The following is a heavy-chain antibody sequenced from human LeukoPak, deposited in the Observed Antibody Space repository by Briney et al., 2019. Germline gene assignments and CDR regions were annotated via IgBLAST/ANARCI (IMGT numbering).Heavy chain of an antibody. CDR3: ARGATHRIMITFGGVATFDY. V-gene: IGHV1-8*01. J-gene: IGHJ4*02. Sequence: ASVKVSCEASGYTFTRYDINCVPQAPGQGPELMGQMNPNRGNKGCTQKFQGRVTMTRNTSISTAYMELSSLRSEDTAVYYCARGATHRIMITFGGVATFDYWGQGTLVTVSS. CDR1: GYTFTRYD. D-gene: IGHD3-16*01. CDR2: MNPNRGNK.